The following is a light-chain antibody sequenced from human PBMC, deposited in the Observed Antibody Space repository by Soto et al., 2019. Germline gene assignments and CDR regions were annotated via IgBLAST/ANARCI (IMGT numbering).Light chain of an antibody. CDR3: QQRSSWPFT. CDR2: AAS. J-gene: IGKJ3*01. Sequence: DIQMTQSPSSLSASVGDRVTITCRASQSISSYLNWYQQKPGKVPKLLIYAASSLQGGVPSRFSGSGSGTDFTLTISSLEPEDFAVYYCQQRSSWPFTFGPGTKVDIK. V-gene: IGKV1-39*01. CDR1: QSISSY.